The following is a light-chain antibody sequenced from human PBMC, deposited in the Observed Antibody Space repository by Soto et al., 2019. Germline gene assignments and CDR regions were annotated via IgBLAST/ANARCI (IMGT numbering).Light chain of an antibody. CDR2: NTS. V-gene: IGLV7-46*01. CDR3: LLSYSGARV. CDR1: TGAVTSGHY. J-gene: IGLJ3*02. Sequence: QAVVTQEPSLTVSPGGTVTLTCGSSTGAVTSGHYPYWFQQKPGQAPRTLVYNTSDKHSWAPARFSGSLLGDKAALTLSGAQPEDEAEYYCLLSYSGARVFGGGTKLTVL.